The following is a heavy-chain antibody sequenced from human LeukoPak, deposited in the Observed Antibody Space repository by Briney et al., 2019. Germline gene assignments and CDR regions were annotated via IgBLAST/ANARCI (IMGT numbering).Heavy chain of an antibody. J-gene: IGHJ4*02. D-gene: IGHD3/OR15-3a*01. V-gene: IGHV4-39*01. CDR1: GGSISSSSYY. CDR3: ARQTGSGLFILP. CDR2: IYYSGNT. Sequence: SETLSLTCTVSGGSISSSSYYWGWIRQPPGKGLEWIGSIYYSGNTYYNASLKSQVSISIDTSKNQFPLRLTSVTAADTAVYYCARQTGSGLFILPGGQGTLVTVSS.